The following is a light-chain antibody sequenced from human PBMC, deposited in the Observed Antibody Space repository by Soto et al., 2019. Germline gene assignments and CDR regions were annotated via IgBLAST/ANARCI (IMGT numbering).Light chain of an antibody. J-gene: IGLJ2*01. CDR1: SSNIGSNR. Sequence: QSVLNQAPSTSGTPGQRVIISCSGSSSNIGSNRVQWYQQLPGTAPKLLVYKNDNRPSGVPDRFSGSKSGTSASLAISDLRSEDEGLYYCATWDDSLSGVLFGGGTQLTVL. CDR3: ATWDDSLSGVL. CDR2: KND. V-gene: IGLV1-47*01.